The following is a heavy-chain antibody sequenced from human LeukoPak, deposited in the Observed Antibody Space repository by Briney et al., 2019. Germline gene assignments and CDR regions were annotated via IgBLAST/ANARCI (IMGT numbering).Heavy chain of an antibody. Sequence: PSETLSLTCTVSGGSIRSNYWTWIRQPPGKGLEWIGYIYHSGSTYYNPSLTSRVTISVDTSKNQFSLKLSSVTAADTAVYYCARGTQYSSSWYYFDYWGQGILVTVSS. V-gene: IGHV4-59*01. CDR2: IYHSGST. CDR3: ARGTQYSSSWYYFDY. D-gene: IGHD6-13*01. CDR1: GGSIRSNY. J-gene: IGHJ4*02.